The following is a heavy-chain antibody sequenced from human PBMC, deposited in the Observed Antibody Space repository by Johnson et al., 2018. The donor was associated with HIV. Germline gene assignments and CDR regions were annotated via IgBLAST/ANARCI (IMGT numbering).Heavy chain of an antibody. CDR3: ARLIVGAPGAFDI. D-gene: IGHD1-26*01. CDR2: IKQHGSER. V-gene: IGHV3-7*05. J-gene: IGHJ3*02. CDR1: GFTFSSYW. Sequence: VQLVESGGGVVQPGGSLRLSCAASGFTFSSYWMIWVRQAPGKGLALVATIKQHGSERYYVDSVKGQFTISRDNAKNSLYLQMNSLRAEDTAVYYCARLIVGAPGAFDIWGQGTMVTVSS.